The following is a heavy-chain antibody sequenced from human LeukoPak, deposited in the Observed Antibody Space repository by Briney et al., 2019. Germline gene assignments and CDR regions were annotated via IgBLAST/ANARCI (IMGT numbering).Heavy chain of an antibody. V-gene: IGHV3-53*01. CDR3: ARTVGYGDYHWFDP. Sequence: GGSLRLSCAASGFTVSSNYMSWVRQAPGKGLEWVSVIYSGVSTYYADSVKGRFTISRDNSKNTLYLQMNSLRAEDTAVYYCARTVGYGDYHWFDPWGQETLVTVSS. J-gene: IGHJ5*02. D-gene: IGHD4-17*01. CDR2: IYSGVST. CDR1: GFTVSSNY.